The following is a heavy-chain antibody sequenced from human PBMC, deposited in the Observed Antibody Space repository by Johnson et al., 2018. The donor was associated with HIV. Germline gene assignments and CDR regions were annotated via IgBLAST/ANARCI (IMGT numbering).Heavy chain of an antibody. CDR1: GFNFIDYA. J-gene: IGHJ3*02. CDR2: ISGGEDDT. Sequence: EVQLVESGGGLVRPGGSLRLSCVASGFNFIDYAMIWVRQAPGKGLEWVSFISGGEDDTYYADSVKGRFTISRDNSKTTLYLPMNSLRDEDTAVYYCANSLLLDAFNIWGQGTVVTVSS. CDR3: ANSLLLDAFNI. V-gene: IGHV3-23*04.